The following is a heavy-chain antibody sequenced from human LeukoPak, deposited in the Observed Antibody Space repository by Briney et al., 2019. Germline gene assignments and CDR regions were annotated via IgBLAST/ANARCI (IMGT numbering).Heavy chain of an antibody. D-gene: IGHD2-2*01. J-gene: IGHJ5*02. V-gene: IGHV4-31*03. Sequence: SETLSLTCTVSGGSISSGGYYWSWIRQHPGKGLEWIGYIYYSGSTYYNPSLKSRVTISVDTSKNQFSLKLSSVTAADTAVYYCARVLGCSSTSCPTRFDPWGQGTLVTVSS. CDR1: GGSISSGGYY. CDR2: IYYSGST. CDR3: ARVLGCSSTSCPTRFDP.